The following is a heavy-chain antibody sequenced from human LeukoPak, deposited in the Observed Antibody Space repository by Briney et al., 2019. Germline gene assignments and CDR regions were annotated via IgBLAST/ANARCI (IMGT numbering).Heavy chain of an antibody. Sequence: GGSLRLSCAASKFTFSNYVMSWVRQAPGKGLEWVANISTTGSNTHYADSVKGRFTISRDNSKNTLYLQMNSLRAEDTAVYYCAKGIAVRIVGATISYYYYMDVWGKGTTVTISS. J-gene: IGHJ6*03. CDR2: ISTTGSNT. D-gene: IGHD1-26*01. CDR3: AKGIAVRIVGATISYYYYMDV. V-gene: IGHV3-23*01. CDR1: KFTFSNYV.